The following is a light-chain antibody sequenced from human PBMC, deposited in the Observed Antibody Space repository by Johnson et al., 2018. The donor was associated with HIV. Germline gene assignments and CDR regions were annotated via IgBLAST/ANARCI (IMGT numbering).Light chain of an antibody. CDR2: ENT. J-gene: IGLJ1*01. V-gene: IGLV1-51*02. Sequence: QSVLTQPPSVSAAPGQKVTISCSGSSSNIGNNYVSWYQQLPGTAPKLLIYENTKRPSGIPDRFSGSKSGTSATLDITGLQTGDEADYYCGTWDSSLSAGEDVFGTGTKVTVL. CDR1: SSNIGNNY. CDR3: GTWDSSLSAGEDV.